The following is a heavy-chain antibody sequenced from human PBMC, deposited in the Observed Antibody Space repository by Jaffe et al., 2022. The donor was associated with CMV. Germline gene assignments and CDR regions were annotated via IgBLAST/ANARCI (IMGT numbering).Heavy chain of an antibody. J-gene: IGHJ4*02. Sequence: EVQLVESGGGLVQPGGSLRLSCAASGFPFSSFWMHWVRQVPGRGLVWVSRINIDGSGTTYADSVKGRFTISRDNAKNTLYLQMNSLRAEDTAVYYCARDHYGQATLWGQGTMVTVSS. CDR1: GFPFSSFW. CDR2: INIDGSGT. V-gene: IGHV3-74*01. CDR3: ARDHYGQATL. D-gene: IGHD4-17*01.